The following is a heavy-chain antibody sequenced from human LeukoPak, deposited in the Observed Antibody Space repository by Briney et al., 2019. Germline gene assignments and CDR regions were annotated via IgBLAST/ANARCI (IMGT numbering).Heavy chain of an antibody. D-gene: IGHD5-24*01. Sequence: PSETLSLTCTVSGDSISSGDYYWTWIRQPPGKGLEWIGYIHYSGSTYYNPSLKSRVTISVDTSKNQFSLRLSSVTAADTAVYYCARHYRDGYILQDAFDIWGQGTMVTVSS. CDR2: IHYSGST. CDR1: GDSISSGDYY. V-gene: IGHV4-30-4*08. J-gene: IGHJ3*02. CDR3: ARHYRDGYILQDAFDI.